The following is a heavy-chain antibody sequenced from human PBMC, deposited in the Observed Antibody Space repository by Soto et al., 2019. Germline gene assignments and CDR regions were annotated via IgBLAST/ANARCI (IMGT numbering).Heavy chain of an antibody. V-gene: IGHV3-23*01. J-gene: IGHJ4*02. CDR3: AKGFYYGSGSYQGTDY. D-gene: IGHD3-10*01. Sequence: PGGSLRLSCAASGFTFSSYAMSWVRQAPGKGLEWVSAISGSGGSTYYADSVKGRFTISRDNSKNTLYLQMNSLRAEDTAVYYCAKGFYYGSGSYQGTDYWGQGTLVTVSS. CDR1: GFTFSSYA. CDR2: ISGSGGST.